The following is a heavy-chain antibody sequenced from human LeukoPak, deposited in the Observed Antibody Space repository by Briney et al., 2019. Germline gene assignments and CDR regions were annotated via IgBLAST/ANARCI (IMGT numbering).Heavy chain of an antibody. J-gene: IGHJ4*02. CDR1: GFTVSSNY. D-gene: IGHD3-10*01. Sequence: GGSLRLSCAASGFTVSSNYMSWVRQAPGKGLEWVSVIYSGGSTYYADSVKGRFTISRDNSKNTLYLQMNSLRAEDTAVYYCARGRITMVRGVMEFDYWGQGTLVTVSS. CDR3: ARGRITMVRGVMEFDY. V-gene: IGHV3-66*01. CDR2: IYSGGST.